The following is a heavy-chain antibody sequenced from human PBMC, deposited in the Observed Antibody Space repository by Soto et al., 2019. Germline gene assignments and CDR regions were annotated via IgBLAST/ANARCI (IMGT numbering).Heavy chain of an antibody. Sequence: SETLSLTCTVSGGSISSYYWSWIRQPPGKAPEWIGYINYSGTPNYNPSLKSRVNISVDTSKNQFSLKLSSVTAADTAVYYCASSLEPIDAWFDPWGQGTLVTVSS. CDR1: GGSISSYY. CDR3: ASSLEPIDAWFDP. D-gene: IGHD3-22*01. V-gene: IGHV4-59*12. J-gene: IGHJ5*02. CDR2: INYSGTP.